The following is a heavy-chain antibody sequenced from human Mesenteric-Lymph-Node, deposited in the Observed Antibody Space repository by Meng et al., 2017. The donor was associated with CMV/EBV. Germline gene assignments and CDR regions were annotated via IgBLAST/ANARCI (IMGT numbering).Heavy chain of an antibody. J-gene: IGHJ5*02. Sequence: QVQLVQSGAEVKKPGSSVKVSCKASGGTFSSYTISWVRQAPGQGLEWMGRIIPILGIANYTQKFQGRVTITADKSTSTAYMELSSLRSEGTAVYYCAGGIAAAGSRWFDPWGQGTLVTVSS. CDR3: AGGIAAAGSRWFDP. D-gene: IGHD6-13*01. CDR2: IIPILGIA. V-gene: IGHV1-69*02. CDR1: GGTFSSYT.